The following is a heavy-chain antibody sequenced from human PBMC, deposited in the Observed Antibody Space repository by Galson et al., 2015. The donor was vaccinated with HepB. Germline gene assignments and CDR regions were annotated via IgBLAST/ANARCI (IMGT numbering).Heavy chain of an antibody. J-gene: IGHJ6*02. CDR1: GFTFSSYG. Sequence: SLRLSCAASGFTFSSYGMHWVRQAPGKGLEWVAVISYDGSNKYYADSVKGRFTISRDNSKNTLYLQMNSLRAEDTAVYYCAKGVKLVIYYGMDVWGQGTTVTVSS. D-gene: IGHD2-21*01. CDR2: ISYDGSNK. CDR3: AKGVKLVIYYGMDV. V-gene: IGHV3-30*18.